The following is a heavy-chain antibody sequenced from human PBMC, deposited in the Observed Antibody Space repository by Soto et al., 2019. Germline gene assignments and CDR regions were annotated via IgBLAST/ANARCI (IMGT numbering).Heavy chain of an antibody. V-gene: IGHV3-23*01. CDR3: AKVVGSGSYPFDY. J-gene: IGHJ4*02. CDR1: GFTFSSYA. D-gene: IGHD3-10*01. CDR2: ISGSGGST. Sequence: GSLRLSCAASGFTFSSYAMSWVRQAPGKGLEWVSAISGSGGSTYYADSVKGRFTISRDNSKNTLYLQMNSPRAEDTAVYYCAKVVGSGSYPFDYWGQGTLVTVSS.